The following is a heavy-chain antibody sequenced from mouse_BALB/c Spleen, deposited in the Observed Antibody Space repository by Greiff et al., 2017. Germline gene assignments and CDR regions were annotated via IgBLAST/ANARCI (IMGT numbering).Heavy chain of an antibody. D-gene: IGHD1-2*01. CDR3: TAGHYYGYVSHYFDY. J-gene: IGHJ2*01. V-gene: IGHV1S22*01. Sequence: LQQPGSELVRPGASVKLSCKASGYTFTSYWMHWVKQRPGQGLEWIGNIYPGSGSTNYDEKFKSKATLTVDTSSSTAYMQLSSLTSEDSAVYYCTAGHYYGYVSHYFDYWGQGTTLTVSS. CDR2: IYPGSGST. CDR1: GYTFTSYW.